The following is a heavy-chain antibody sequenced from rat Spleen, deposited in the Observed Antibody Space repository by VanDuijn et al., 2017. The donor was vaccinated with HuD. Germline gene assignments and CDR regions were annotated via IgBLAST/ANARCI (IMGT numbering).Heavy chain of an antibody. V-gene: IGHV5-29*01. CDR1: GLSFSNYD. D-gene: IGHD1-4*01. CDR2: ISYDGSST. J-gene: IGHJ3*01. CDR3: ARPPVPGYNPWFAY. Sequence: EVQLVESGGGLVQPGRSMKLSCAASGLSFSNYDMAWVRQAPTKGLEWVATISYDGSSTYYPDSVKGRFTISRDTAQNTLYLQMNSLRSEDTATYYCARPPVPGYNPWFAYWGQGTLVTVSS.